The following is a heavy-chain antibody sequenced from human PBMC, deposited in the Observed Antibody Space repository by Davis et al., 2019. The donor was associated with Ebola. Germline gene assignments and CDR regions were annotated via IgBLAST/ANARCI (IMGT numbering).Heavy chain of an antibody. CDR3: ATLRRTITGMDDGFDI. Sequence: GESLKISCKGSGYSFTTYWIAWVRQMPGKGLEWMGIIYPGDYDTRYSPSFQGQVAISADKSISTAYLQWSSLKASDTAMYYCATLRRTITGMDDGFDIWGQGTMVTVSS. J-gene: IGHJ3*02. D-gene: IGHD1-20*01. V-gene: IGHV5-51*01. CDR1: GYSFTTYW. CDR2: IYPGDYDT.